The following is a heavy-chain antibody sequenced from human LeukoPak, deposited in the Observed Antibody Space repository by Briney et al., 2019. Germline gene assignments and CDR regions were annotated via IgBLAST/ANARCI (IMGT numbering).Heavy chain of an antibody. D-gene: IGHD1/OR15-1a*01. Sequence: GGSLRLSCEASGFTFSSYEMNWVRQAPGKGLEWVSYISDGGGSMYYADSVKGRFTISRDNAKNSLYLQMNSLRVEDTAVYYCAKVGRSNKAGGWGQGTLVTVSS. J-gene: IGHJ4*02. V-gene: IGHV3-48*03. CDR3: AKVGRSNKAGG. CDR2: ISDGGGSM. CDR1: GFTFSSYE.